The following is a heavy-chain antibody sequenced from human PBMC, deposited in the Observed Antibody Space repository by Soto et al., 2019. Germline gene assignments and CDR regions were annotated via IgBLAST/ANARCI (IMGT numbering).Heavy chain of an antibody. CDR3: ARDGAGWWELLRLGY. J-gene: IGHJ4*02. CDR2: ISYDGSNK. V-gene: IGHV3-30-3*01. CDR1: GFTFSSYA. D-gene: IGHD1-26*01. Sequence: GGSLRLSCAASGFTFSSYAMHWVLQAPGKGLEWVAVISYDGSNKYYADSVKGRFTISRDNSKNTLYLQMSSLRAEDTAVYYCARDGAGWWELLRLGYWGQGTLVTVSS.